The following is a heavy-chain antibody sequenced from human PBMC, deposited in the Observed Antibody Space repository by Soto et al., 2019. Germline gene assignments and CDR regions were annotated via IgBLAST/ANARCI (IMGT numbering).Heavy chain of an antibody. V-gene: IGHV2-5*02. CDR3: AHIPNYSPYDWFGP. J-gene: IGHJ5*02. Sequence: QITLKESGPTLVKPTQTLTLTCTFSGFSLTTRGVGVGWIRQPPGKALECLALIYWDDDKRYSPSLQSRLSITKDTCTTRVLLTLPNMDPVDTATYYCAHIPNYSPYDWFGPWGQGTLVSVSS. CDR1: GFSLTTRGVG. D-gene: IGHD2-21*01. CDR2: IYWDDDK.